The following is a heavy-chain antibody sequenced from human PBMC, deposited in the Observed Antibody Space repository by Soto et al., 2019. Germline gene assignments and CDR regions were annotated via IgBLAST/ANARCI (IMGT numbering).Heavy chain of an antibody. CDR3: ARDRRVVVAATLVAFEI. D-gene: IGHD2-15*01. Sequence: QVQLVQSGAEVKKPGSSVKVSCKASGGTFSSYAISWVRQAPGQGLEWMGGIIPIFGTANYAQKFQGRVTITAYQSTNTAYMELSSLRSEDTAVYYCARDRRVVVAATLVAFEIWGQGTMVTVSS. J-gene: IGHJ3*02. V-gene: IGHV1-69*01. CDR2: IIPIFGTA. CDR1: GGTFSSYA.